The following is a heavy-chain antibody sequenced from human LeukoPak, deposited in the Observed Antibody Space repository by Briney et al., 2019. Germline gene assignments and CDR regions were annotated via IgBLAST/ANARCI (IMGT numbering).Heavy chain of an antibody. Sequence: ASVKVSCKASGYTFTGYYIHWVRQAPGQGLEWMGWINPNSGGTNYAQKFQGRVTMTRDTSISTAYMELRRLRSDDRAVYYCARGPPTIVVVITTGDFDSWGQGTLDTVSS. J-gene: IGHJ4*02. V-gene: IGHV1-2*02. CDR3: ARGPPTIVVVITTGDFDS. CDR1: GYTFTGYY. CDR2: INPNSGGT. D-gene: IGHD3-22*01.